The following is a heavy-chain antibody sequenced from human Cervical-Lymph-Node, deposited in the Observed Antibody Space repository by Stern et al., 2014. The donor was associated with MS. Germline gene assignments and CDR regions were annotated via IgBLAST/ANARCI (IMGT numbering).Heavy chain of an antibody. J-gene: IGHJ5*02. V-gene: IGHV1-69*17. CDR3: ARGRLGYSNYVGWFDP. CDR2: IIPIFGIA. CDR1: GGTFSSYA. D-gene: IGHD4-11*01. Sequence: VQLVESGAEVKKPGSSVKVSCKASGGTFSSYAISWVRQAPGQGLEWMGGIIPIFGIANYAQKFQGRVTITADKSTSTAYMELSSLRSEDTAVYYCARGRLGYSNYVGWFDPWGQGTLVTVSS.